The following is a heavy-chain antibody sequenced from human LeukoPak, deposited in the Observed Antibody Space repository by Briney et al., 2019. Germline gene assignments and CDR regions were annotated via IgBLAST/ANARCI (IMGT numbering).Heavy chain of an antibody. J-gene: IGHJ3*02. CDR2: IRFDGNDK. D-gene: IGHD3-3*02. V-gene: IGHV3-30*02. Sequence: GGSLRLSCATSGFIFNNYGLHWVRQAPGKGLEWVAHIRFDGNDKYYADSVKGRFTISRDKSRDTLYLQMNSLRAEDTAVYYCARDWGSSIFYAFDIWGQGTMVTVSS. CDR3: ARDWGSSIFYAFDI. CDR1: GFIFNNYG.